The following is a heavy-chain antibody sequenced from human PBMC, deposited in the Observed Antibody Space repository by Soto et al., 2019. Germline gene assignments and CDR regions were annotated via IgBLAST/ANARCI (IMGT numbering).Heavy chain of an antibody. Sequence: GESLKISCKGSGYSFTSYWIGWVRQMPGKGLEWMGIIYPGDSDTRYSPSFQGQVTISADKSISTAYLQWSSLKASDTAMYYCARLDSRSPPTSYGMDVWGQGTTVTVSS. V-gene: IGHV5-51*01. CDR3: ARLDSRSPPTSYGMDV. D-gene: IGHD6-6*01. J-gene: IGHJ6*02. CDR2: IYPGDSDT. CDR1: GYSFTSYW.